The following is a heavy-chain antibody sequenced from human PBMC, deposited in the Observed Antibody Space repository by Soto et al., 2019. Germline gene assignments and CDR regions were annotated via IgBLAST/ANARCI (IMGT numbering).Heavy chain of an antibody. D-gene: IGHD2-2*01. J-gene: IGHJ6*03. Sequence: EVQLVESGGGLVQPGGSLRLSCAASGFTFSSYSMNWVRQAPGKGLEWVSYISSCSSTIYYADSVKGRFTISRDNAKSSLYLQMNSLGAEDTAVYYATRSAYMDVWGKGTTVTVSS. V-gene: IGHV3-48*01. CDR3: TRSAYMDV. CDR2: ISSCSSTI. CDR1: GFTFSSYS.